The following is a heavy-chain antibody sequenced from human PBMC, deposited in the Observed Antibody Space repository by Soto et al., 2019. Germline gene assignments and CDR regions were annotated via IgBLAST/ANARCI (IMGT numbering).Heavy chain of an antibody. CDR3: AKEWTPRRAFDH. J-gene: IGHJ4*02. CDR1: GFTFRSYA. V-gene: IGHV3-23*01. CDR2: ISGSGDKT. Sequence: EVLLLDSGGGLVQPGGYLRLSCKASGFTFRSYAMSWVRHTPGKGLEWVSSISGSGDKTYFADSVKGRFTFSRDNSKNTLYLQMNNLRVEDTAVYYCAKEWTPRRAFDHWGQGTLVTGSS. D-gene: IGHD5-12*01.